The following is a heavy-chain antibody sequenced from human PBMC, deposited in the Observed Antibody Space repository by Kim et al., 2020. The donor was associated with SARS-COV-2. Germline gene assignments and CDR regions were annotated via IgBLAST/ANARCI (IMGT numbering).Heavy chain of an antibody. J-gene: IGHJ6*02. CDR1: GFTFSSYS. CDR2: ISSSSSTI. Sequence: GGSLRLSCAASGFTFSSYSMNWVRQAPGKGLEWVSYISSSSSTIYYADSVKGRFTISRDNAKNSLYLQMNSLRDEDTAVYYCARCVPIQLWPTAADYYYGMDVWGQGTTVTVSS. V-gene: IGHV3-48*02. D-gene: IGHD5-18*01. CDR3: ARCVPIQLWPTAADYYYGMDV.